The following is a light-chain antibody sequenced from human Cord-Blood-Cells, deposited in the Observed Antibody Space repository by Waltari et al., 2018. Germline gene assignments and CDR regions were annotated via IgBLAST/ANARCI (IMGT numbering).Light chain of an antibody. CDR3: SSYTSSSTWV. CDR2: EVS. J-gene: IGLJ3*02. CDR1: SSDVGSYNR. Sequence: QSALTQPPSVSGSPGQSVTISCTGTSSDVGSYNRVPWYQQPPGTAPKPMIYEVSNRPSGVPDRFSGSKSGSTASLTISGLQAEDEADYYCSSYTSSSTWVFGGGTKLTVL. V-gene: IGLV2-18*02.